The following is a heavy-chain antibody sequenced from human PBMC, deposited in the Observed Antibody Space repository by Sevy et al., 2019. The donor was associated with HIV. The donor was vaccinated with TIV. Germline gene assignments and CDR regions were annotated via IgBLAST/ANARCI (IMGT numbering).Heavy chain of an antibody. J-gene: IGHJ5*02. D-gene: IGHD2-2*03. CDR3: AGATVLLGIVVVPAARGWFDP. Sequence: ASVKVSCKASGYTFTNYDINWVRQATGQGLEWMGWMNPNSGNTGYAQKFQGRVTMTRNTSISTAYMELSSLRSGDTAVYYCAGATVLLGIVVVPAARGWFDPWGQGTLVTVSS. CDR2: MNPNSGNT. CDR1: GYTFTNYD. V-gene: IGHV1-8*01.